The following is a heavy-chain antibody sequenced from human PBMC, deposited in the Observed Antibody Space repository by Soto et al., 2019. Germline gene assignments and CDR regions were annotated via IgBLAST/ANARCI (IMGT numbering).Heavy chain of an antibody. V-gene: IGHV3-74*01. CDR2: INMDGGRT. Sequence: GGSLRLSCGAAGVTCSNDWMHWVSKGAGKGLVWVSRINMDGGRTNYADSVRGRFTISRDNAKNTVYLQMNSLRAEDTAIYYCARGPRGIYGNDHWGQGALVTVSS. J-gene: IGHJ5*02. D-gene: IGHD2-8*02. CDR1: GVTCSNDW. CDR3: ARGPRGIYGNDH.